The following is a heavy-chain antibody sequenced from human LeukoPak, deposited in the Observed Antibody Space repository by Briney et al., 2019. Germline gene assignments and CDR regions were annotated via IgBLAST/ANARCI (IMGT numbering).Heavy chain of an antibody. V-gene: IGHV4-59*01. CDR3: ARVSTVAAYYFDY. J-gene: IGHJ4*02. CDR2: IYYSGTT. Sequence: PSETLSLTCTVSGSSISSYYWGWIRQPPGKGLEWIGYIYYSGTTNYNPSLKSRVTISVDTSKNQFSLKLSSVTAADTAVYYCARVSTVAAYYFDYWGQGTVVTVSS. CDR1: GSSISSYY. D-gene: IGHD6-19*01.